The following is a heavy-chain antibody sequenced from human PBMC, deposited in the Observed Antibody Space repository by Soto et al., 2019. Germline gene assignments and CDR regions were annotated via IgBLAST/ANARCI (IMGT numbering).Heavy chain of an antibody. Sequence: PSETLSLTCAVYGGSFSGYDWSWIRQPPGKGLEWIGEINHSGSTNYNPSLKSRVTISVDTSKNQFSLKLSSVTAADTAVYYCARGRSPVPAAIDYWGQGTLVTVSS. CDR3: ARGRSPVPAAIDY. D-gene: IGHD2-2*01. J-gene: IGHJ4*02. V-gene: IGHV4-34*01. CDR1: GGSFSGYD. CDR2: INHSGST.